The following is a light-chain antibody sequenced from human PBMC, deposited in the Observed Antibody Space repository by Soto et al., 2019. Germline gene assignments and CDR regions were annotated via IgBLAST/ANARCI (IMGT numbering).Light chain of an antibody. V-gene: IGKV3-20*01. J-gene: IGKJ1*01. Sequence: EIVLTQSPGTLSLSPGERATLSCRASQSVSSSYLAWYQQKPGQAPRLLIYGASSRATSIPDRFSGSGSGTDFTLTISRMEAEDFAVYYCQQYGSAPTFGQGTEVEIK. CDR1: QSVSSSY. CDR2: GAS. CDR3: QQYGSAPT.